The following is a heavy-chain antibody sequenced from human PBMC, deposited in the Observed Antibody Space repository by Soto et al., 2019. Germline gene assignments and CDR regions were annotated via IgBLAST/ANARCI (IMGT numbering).Heavy chain of an antibody. CDR3: AKGKFYDSTAYYLDY. D-gene: IGHD3-22*01. CDR1: GYSFTDNY. V-gene: IGHV1-2*04. Sequence: ASVKVSCKSSGYSFTDNYLHWVRQAPGQGLEWMGWINPNNGGTNYAQNFQGWVTMTRDTSISTAYMELSTLRSDDTAVYYCAKGKFYDSTAYYLDYWGQGTLVTVSS. CDR2: INPNNGGT. J-gene: IGHJ4*02.